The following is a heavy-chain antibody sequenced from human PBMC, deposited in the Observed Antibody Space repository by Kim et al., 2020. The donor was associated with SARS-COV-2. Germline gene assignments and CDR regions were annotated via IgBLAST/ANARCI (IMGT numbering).Heavy chain of an antibody. Sequence: SFQGQVTISADKSISTAYLQWSSLKASDTAMYYCARRANWNYYYYGMDVWGQGTTVTVSS. D-gene: IGHD1-20*01. CDR3: ARRANWNYYYYGMDV. J-gene: IGHJ6*02. V-gene: IGHV5-51*01.